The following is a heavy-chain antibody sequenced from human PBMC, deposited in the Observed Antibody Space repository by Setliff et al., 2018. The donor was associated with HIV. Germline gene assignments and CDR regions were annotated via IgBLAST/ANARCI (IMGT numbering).Heavy chain of an antibody. J-gene: IGHJ6*03. D-gene: IGHD5-18*01. Sequence: SETLSLTCAVYGGSFSGYYWNWIRQPPGKGLEWIGEINHSGSTNYNPSPKSRVTISVDTSKNQFSLKLSSVTAADTAVYYCARGAIQLWLRSYYYMDVWGKGTTVTVSS. CDR3: ARGAIQLWLRSYYYMDV. CDR2: INHSGST. V-gene: IGHV4-34*01. CDR1: GGSFSGYY.